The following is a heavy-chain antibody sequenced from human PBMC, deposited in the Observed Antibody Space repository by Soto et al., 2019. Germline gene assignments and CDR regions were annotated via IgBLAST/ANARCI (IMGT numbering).Heavy chain of an antibody. V-gene: IGHV1-2*04. Sequence: QVQLVQSGAEVKKPGASVKVSCKASGYTVIGYYIHWVRQAPGQGLEWMGWINPNRGGAKYSQKFQAWVTMTSDTSISTAYMELSRLKSDDTAVYYCARSGGGYDLGDYWGQGTMVTVSS. CDR3: ARSGGGYDLGDY. CDR2: INPNRGGA. CDR1: GYTVIGYY. D-gene: IGHD5-12*01. J-gene: IGHJ4*02.